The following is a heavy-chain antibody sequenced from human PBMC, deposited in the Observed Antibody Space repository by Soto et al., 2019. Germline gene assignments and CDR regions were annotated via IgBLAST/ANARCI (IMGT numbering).Heavy chain of an antibody. CDR1: GYTFTSYA. CDR3: ARDWGYYFDY. V-gene: IGHV1-3*01. CDR2: INAGNGNT. D-gene: IGHD3-16*01. Sequence: ASVKVSCKASGYTFTSYAMHWVRQAPGQRLEWMGWINAGNGNTKYSQKFQGRVTITRDTSASTAYMELSGLRFEDTAVYSCARDWGYYFDYWGQGTLVTVSS. J-gene: IGHJ4*02.